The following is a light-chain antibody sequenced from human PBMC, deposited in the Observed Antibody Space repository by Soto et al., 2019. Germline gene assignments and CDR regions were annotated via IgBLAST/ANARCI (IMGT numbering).Light chain of an antibody. CDR2: DAS. CDR3: QQYDNLPPFT. J-gene: IGKJ3*01. CDR1: QDISNY. V-gene: IGKV1-33*01. Sequence: DIQMTQSPSSLSASVGDRVTITCQASQDISNYLNWYQQKPGKAPKLLIYDASNLETGVPSRFSGSGSGPDFTFTISSLQPEDIATYYCQQYDNLPPFTFGPGTKSGYQT.